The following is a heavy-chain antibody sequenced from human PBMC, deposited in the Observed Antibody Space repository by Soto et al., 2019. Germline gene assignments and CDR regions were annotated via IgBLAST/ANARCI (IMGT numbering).Heavy chain of an antibody. V-gene: IGHV3-11*01. CDR2: ISSSGSTI. Sequence: GSLRLFCAASGFTFAYYYMSSICQAPGKGLEWVSYISSSGSTIYYADSVKGRFTISRDNAKNSLYLQMNSLRAEDTAVYYCARVLVFYGGFDPWGQGTLVTVSS. CDR3: ARVLVFYGGFDP. J-gene: IGHJ5*02. D-gene: IGHD2-21*02. CDR1: GFTFAYYY.